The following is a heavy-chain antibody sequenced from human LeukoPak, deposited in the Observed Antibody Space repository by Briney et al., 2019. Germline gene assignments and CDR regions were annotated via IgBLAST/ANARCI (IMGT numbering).Heavy chain of an antibody. CDR2: IKQDGSEK. CDR1: GFTFSIYW. V-gene: IGHV3-7*01. J-gene: IGHJ4*02. CDR3: ARDERGYSLR. D-gene: IGHD5-18*01. Sequence: PGGSLRLSCAASGFTFSIYWMSWVRQAPGKGLEWVANIKQDGSEKYYVDSVKGRFTISRDNAKNSLYLQMNSLRAEDTAVYYCARDERGYSLRWGQGTLVTVSS.